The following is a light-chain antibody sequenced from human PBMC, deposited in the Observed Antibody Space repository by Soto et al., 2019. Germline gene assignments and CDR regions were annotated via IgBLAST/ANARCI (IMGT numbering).Light chain of an antibody. CDR3: SSYTSTSTL. Sequence: QSALTQPASVSGSPGQSITISCTGTSSDVGGYKYVSWYQLHPGTAPKLVIYDVTNRPSGVSNRFSGSKSGNTASLTISGLQDEDEDDYFCSSYTSTSTLFGTGTKVTVL. CDR2: DVT. J-gene: IGLJ1*01. CDR1: SSDVGGYKY. V-gene: IGLV2-14*01.